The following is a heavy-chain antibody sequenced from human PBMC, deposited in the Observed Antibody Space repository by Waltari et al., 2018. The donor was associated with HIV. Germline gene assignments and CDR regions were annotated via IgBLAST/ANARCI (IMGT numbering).Heavy chain of an antibody. Sequence: VQLVESGGDLVQPGGYLRLSCAVSGFTFITYWMSWVRQAPGKVLEWVANINLNGSEKYYVDSVKGRFTISRDNAKNSLFLQMNSLRAEDTGIYYCARGWADYWGQGTLVTVSS. CDR2: INLNGSEK. V-gene: IGHV3-7*01. CDR1: GFTFITYW. CDR3: ARGWADY. J-gene: IGHJ4*02.